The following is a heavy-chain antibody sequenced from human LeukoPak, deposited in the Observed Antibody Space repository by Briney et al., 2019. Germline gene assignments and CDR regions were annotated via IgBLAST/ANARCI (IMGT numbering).Heavy chain of an antibody. V-gene: IGHV3-23*01. Sequence: PGGSLRLSCAASGFTFSSYAMSWVRQAPGKGLEWVSAISGNGGSTYYADSVKGRFTISRDNSKNTLYLQMNSLRAEDTAVYYCAKDVVFGSGFYPYYFDYWGQGTLVTVSS. CDR1: GFTFSSYA. CDR2: ISGNGGST. J-gene: IGHJ4*02. D-gene: IGHD3-10*01. CDR3: AKDVVFGSGFYPYYFDY.